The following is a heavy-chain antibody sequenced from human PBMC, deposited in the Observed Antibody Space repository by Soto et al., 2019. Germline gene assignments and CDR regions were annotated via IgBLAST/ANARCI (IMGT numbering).Heavy chain of an antibody. CDR2: MNPNSGTT. J-gene: IGHJ4*02. CDR3: AKRASGSYFDY. V-gene: IGHV1-8*01. D-gene: IGHD3-10*01. Sequence: ASVKVSCKASGYTFTSYDFNWVRQATGQGLEWLGWMNPNSGTTGYAQRFQGRVTMTRNTAISTAYMELSSLRSEDTAVYYCAKRASGSYFDYWSQGTLVTVSS. CDR1: GYTFTSYD.